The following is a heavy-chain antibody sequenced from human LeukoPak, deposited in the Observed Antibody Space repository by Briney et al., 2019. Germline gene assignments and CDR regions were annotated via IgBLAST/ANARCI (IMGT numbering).Heavy chain of an antibody. CDR1: GFTFSSYA. D-gene: IGHD2-2*01. V-gene: IGHV3-23*01. CDR2: ISGSGGST. CDR3: AKDGIYCSSTSCYDNFDY. Sequence: GGSLRLFCAASGFTFSSYAMSWVRQAPGKGLEWVSAISGSGGSTYYADSVKGRFTISRDNSKNTLYLQMNSLRAEDTAVYYCAKDGIYCSSTSCYDNFDYWGQGPLVTVSS. J-gene: IGHJ4*02.